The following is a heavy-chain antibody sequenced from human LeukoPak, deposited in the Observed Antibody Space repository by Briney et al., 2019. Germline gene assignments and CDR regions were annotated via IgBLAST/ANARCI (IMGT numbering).Heavy chain of an antibody. V-gene: IGHV1-18*01. Sequence: ASVKVSCKASGYTFTSYGISWVRQAPGQGLEWMGWISAYNGNTNYAQKLQGRVTMTTDTSTSTAYMELRSLRSDDTAVYYCARGSTIYDFWSGYYPHWGQGTLVTVSS. CDR2: ISAYNGNT. CDR3: ARGSTIYDFWSGYYPH. J-gene: IGHJ4*02. D-gene: IGHD3-3*01. CDR1: GYTFTSYG.